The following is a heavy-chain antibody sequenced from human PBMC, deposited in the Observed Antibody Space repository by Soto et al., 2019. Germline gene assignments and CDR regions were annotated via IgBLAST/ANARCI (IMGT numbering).Heavy chain of an antibody. CDR3: AIAYCSGGSCPFGY. CDR2: MNPNSGNT. CDR1: GYTFTSYD. Sequence: ASVKVSCKASGYTFTSYDINWVRQATGQGLEWMGWMNPNSGNTGYAQKFQGRVTMTRNTSISTAYMELSSLRSEDTAVYYCAIAYCSGGSCPFGYWGQGTLVTVSS. D-gene: IGHD2-15*01. V-gene: IGHV1-8*01. J-gene: IGHJ4*02.